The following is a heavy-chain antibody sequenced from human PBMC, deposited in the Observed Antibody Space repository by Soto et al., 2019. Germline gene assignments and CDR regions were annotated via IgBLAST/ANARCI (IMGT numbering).Heavy chain of an antibody. V-gene: IGHV4-4*02. CDR3: ASQYYDFPQDRFDP. Sequence: SEELSLTCAVSCGSISSSNWWSWVRQPPGKGLEWIGEIYHSGSTNYNPSLKSRVTISVDKSKNQFSLKLSSVTAADTAVYYCASQYYDFPQDRFDPWGRGTLVTGSA. J-gene: IGHJ5*02. CDR1: CGSISSSNW. CDR2: IYHSGST. D-gene: IGHD3-3*01.